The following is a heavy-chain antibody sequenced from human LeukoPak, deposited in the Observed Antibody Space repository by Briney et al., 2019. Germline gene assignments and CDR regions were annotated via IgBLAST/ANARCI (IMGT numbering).Heavy chain of an antibody. J-gene: IGHJ4*02. CDR2: IYYTGST. CDR1: GGSINNYG. Sequence: SETLSLTCSVSGGSINNYGGGWIRRPPGRGLEGLGFIYYTGSTPHNPSFKSRVTLSVDTSKNQFSLKLSSVTAADTAIYYCARYNSLNRDFTALDFWGQGILVTVSS. V-gene: IGHV4-59*01. CDR3: ARYNSLNRDFTALDF. D-gene: IGHD3-9*01.